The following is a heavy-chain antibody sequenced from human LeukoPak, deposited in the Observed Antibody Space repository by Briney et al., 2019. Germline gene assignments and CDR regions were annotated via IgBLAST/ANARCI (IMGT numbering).Heavy chain of an antibody. V-gene: IGHV1-69*05. CDR1: GGTFSSYA. Sequence: GASVKVSCKASGGTFSSYAISWVRQAPGQGLEWMGGIIPIFGTANYAQKFQGRVTITTDESTSTAYMELSSLRSEDTAVYYCARDRGMVGDYYYYYYMDVWGKGTTVTVSS. D-gene: IGHD2-15*01. CDR2: IIPIFGTA. CDR3: ARDRGMVGDYYYYYYMDV. J-gene: IGHJ6*03.